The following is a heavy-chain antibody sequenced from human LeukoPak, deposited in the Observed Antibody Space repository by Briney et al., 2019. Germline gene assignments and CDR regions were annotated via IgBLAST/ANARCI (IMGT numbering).Heavy chain of an antibody. CDR3: ARLGDSSGYGDTGGWYAFDI. CDR2: INPSGGST. V-gene: IGHV1-46*01. J-gene: IGHJ3*02. Sequence: ASVKVSCKASGYTFTSYYMHWVRQAPGQGLEWMGIINPSGGSTSYAQKFQGRVTMTRDMSTSTVYMELSSLRSEDTAVYYCARLGDSSGYGDTGGWYAFDIWGQGTMVTVSS. CDR1: GYTFTSYY. D-gene: IGHD3-22*01.